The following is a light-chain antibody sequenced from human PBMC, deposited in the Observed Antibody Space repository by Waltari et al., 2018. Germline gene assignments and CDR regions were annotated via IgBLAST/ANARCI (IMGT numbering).Light chain of an antibody. CDR2: QYS. J-gene: IGLJ2*01. CDR3: SSYTSGTTVV. Sequence: QSALTQPASVSGSPGQSITISCPGTSSDVGGYNYVPWYQQHPGKAPKLMISQYSKRPSGVSNRFSGSKSGNTASLTISGLQAEDEADYYCSSYTSGTTVVFGGGTKLTVL. V-gene: IGLV2-14*01. CDR1: SSDVGGYNY.